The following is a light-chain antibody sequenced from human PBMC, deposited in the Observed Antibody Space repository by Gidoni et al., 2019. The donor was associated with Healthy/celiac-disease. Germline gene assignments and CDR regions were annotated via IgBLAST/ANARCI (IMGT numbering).Light chain of an antibody. V-gene: IGKV1-39*01. CDR1: QSISSY. CDR3: QQSYSTPVT. Sequence: DIQMTQSPSSLSASVGDRVTITCRASQSISSYLNWYQQKPGKAPKLLIYAASSLQSGVPSRFSGSGSGTDFTLTISSLQPEDFATYYWQQSYSTPVTFGQXTKLELK. CDR2: AAS. J-gene: IGKJ2*01.